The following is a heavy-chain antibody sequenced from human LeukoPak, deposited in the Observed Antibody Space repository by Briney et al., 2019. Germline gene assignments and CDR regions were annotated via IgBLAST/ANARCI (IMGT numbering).Heavy chain of an antibody. V-gene: IGHV4-39*01. CDR1: GGSISSSSYY. CDR2: IYYSGSN. CDR3: ASSSWDERNFQH. Sequence: SETLSLTCNVSGGSISSSSYYWGWIRQPPGKGLEWSGSIYYSGSNYYNQSLKSVVTISVDTSKKQFSLKLSSVTAADTALYYCASSSWDERNFQHWGQGTLVTVSS. D-gene: IGHD6-13*01. J-gene: IGHJ1*01.